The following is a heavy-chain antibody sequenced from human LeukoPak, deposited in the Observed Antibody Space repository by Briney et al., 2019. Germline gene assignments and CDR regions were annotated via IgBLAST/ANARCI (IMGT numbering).Heavy chain of an antibody. CDR1: GFTFSSHS. D-gene: IGHD3-22*01. CDR3: ARGAYYYED. CDR2: ISSSSSTI. V-gene: IGHV3-48*01. Sequence: GGSLRLSCAASGFTFSSHSMNWVRQAPGKGLEWVSYISSSSSTIYYADSVQGRFTISRDNAKNSLYLQMNSLRAEDTAVYYCARGAYYYEDWGQGTLVTVSS. J-gene: IGHJ4*02.